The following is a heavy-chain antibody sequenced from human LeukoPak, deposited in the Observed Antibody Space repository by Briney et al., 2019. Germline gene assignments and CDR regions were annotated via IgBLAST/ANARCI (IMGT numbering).Heavy chain of an antibody. Sequence: ASVKVSCKASGYTFTSFYVHWARQAPGQGLEWMGIINPSGGGTSYAQKFQGRVTMTRDMSTSTVDMELSSLRSEDTAVYYCARGRYSYGYYYYYYMDVWGKGTTVTVSS. J-gene: IGHJ6*03. CDR2: INPSGGGT. D-gene: IGHD5-18*01. CDR3: ARGRYSYGYYYYYYMDV. CDR1: GYTFTSFY. V-gene: IGHV1-46*01.